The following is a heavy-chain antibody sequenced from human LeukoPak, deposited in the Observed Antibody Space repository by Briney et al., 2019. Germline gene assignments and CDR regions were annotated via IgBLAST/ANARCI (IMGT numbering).Heavy chain of an antibody. J-gene: IGHJ4*02. D-gene: IGHD4-11*01. Sequence: SETLSLTCTVSGGSIGSYYWSWIRQPPGKGLEWIGYIYYSGSTNYNPSLKSRVTMSVATSKNQFSLKLSSVTAADTAVYYCARGHNYWDYFDYWGQGTLVTVSS. V-gene: IGHV4-59*12. CDR2: IYYSGST. CDR1: GGSIGSYY. CDR3: ARGHNYWDYFDY.